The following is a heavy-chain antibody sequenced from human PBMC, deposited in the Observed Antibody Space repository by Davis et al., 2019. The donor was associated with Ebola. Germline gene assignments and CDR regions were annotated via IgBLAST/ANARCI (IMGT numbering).Heavy chain of an antibody. CDR1: GFTFDSYW. CDR3: ARVVLHTALGFVDY. CDR2: IKQDGSGK. Sequence: PGGSLRLSCAASGFTFDSYWMSWVRQAPGKGLEWVANIKQDGSGKYYVDSVKGRFTISRDNAKNSLYLQMNSLRAEDTAVYYCARVVLHTALGFVDYWGQETLVTVSS. D-gene: IGHD5-18*01. J-gene: IGHJ4*02. V-gene: IGHV3-7*01.